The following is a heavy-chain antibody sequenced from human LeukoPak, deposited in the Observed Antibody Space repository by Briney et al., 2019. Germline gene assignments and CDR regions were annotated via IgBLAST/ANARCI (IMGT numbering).Heavy chain of an antibody. D-gene: IGHD2-15*01. CDR3: ARVLETDCRGGSCYSGLDY. J-gene: IGHJ4*02. V-gene: IGHV3-21*01. Sequence: GSLRLSCAASRFTFSSYNMNWVRQAPGRGLEWVSSISRTGSYIYYADSVKGRFTISRDNAQNSLYLQMNSLRVEDTAVYYCARVLETDCRGGSCYSGLDYWGQGTLVTVSS. CDR1: RFTFSSYN. CDR2: ISRTGSYI.